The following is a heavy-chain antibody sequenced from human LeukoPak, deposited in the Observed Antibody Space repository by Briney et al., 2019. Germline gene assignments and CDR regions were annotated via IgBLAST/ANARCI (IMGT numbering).Heavy chain of an antibody. V-gene: IGHV3-48*03. CDR1: GFTFSSYE. Sequence: GGSLRLSCAASGFTFSSYEMNWVRQAPGKGREWVSYIRGGDSTIYYADSVKGRFTISRDNAKNSLYLQMNSLRAEDTAVYYCARDTPPSYYHYMDVWGKGTTVTVSS. J-gene: IGHJ6*03. CDR3: ARDTPPSYYHYMDV. CDR2: IRGGDSTI.